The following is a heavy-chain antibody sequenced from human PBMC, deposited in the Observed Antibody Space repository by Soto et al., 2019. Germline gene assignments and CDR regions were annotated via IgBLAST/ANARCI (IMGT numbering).Heavy chain of an antibody. CDR2: IYPCDSDT. V-gene: IGHV5-51*01. CDR3: ARHISNFRYYYYAMDV. J-gene: IGHJ6*02. Sequence: PGESLKISGQVSGYGFASYWICWVGQMPWKYLEWIGIIYPCDSDTRYSSSFQGHVTITVVKCTITAYLQWTTMTGNDTALHYCARHISNFRYYYYAMDVWGQGIKGNVTS. CDR1: GYGFASYW. D-gene: IGHD4-4*01.